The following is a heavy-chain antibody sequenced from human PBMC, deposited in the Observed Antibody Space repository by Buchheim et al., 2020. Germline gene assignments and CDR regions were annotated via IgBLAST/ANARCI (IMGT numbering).Heavy chain of an antibody. Sequence: QVQLVESGGGVVQPGRSLRLSCAASGFTFSSYGMHWVRQAPGKGLEWVAVIWCDGSNKYYADSVKGRFTISRDNSKTTLYLQMNSRRAEETAVYYCARGWLTYYDFWSGYKIDYWGQETL. D-gene: IGHD3-3*01. J-gene: IGHJ4*02. V-gene: IGHV3-33*08. CDR2: IWCDGSNK. CDR3: ARGWLTYYDFWSGYKIDY. CDR1: GFTFSSYG.